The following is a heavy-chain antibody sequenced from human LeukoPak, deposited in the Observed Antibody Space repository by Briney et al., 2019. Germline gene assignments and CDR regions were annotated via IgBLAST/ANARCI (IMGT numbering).Heavy chain of an antibody. CDR3: ARVRNYYDISGYSHYFDY. V-gene: IGHV1-18*01. CDR1: GCTFTSYG. D-gene: IGHD3-22*01. J-gene: IGHJ4*02. CDR2: ISAYNGNT. Sequence: ASVKVSCKASGCTFTSYGISWVRQAPGQGLEWMGWISAYNGNTNYAQKLQGRVTMTTDTSTSTAYMELRSLRSDDTAVYYCARVRNYYDISGYSHYFDYWGQGTLVTVS.